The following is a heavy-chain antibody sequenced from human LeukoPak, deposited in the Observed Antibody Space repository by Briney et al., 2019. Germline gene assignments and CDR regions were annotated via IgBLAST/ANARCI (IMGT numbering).Heavy chain of an antibody. V-gene: IGHV1-18*01. Sequence: ASVKVSCKASGYTFTSYGISWVRQAPGQGLEWMGWISAYNGNTNYAQKLQGRVTMTTDTSTSTAYMELRSLRSDDTAVYYCARDPSIVGATDFDYWGQGTLVTVSS. CDR2: ISAYNGNT. D-gene: IGHD1-26*01. CDR3: ARDPSIVGATDFDY. CDR1: GYTFTSYG. J-gene: IGHJ4*02.